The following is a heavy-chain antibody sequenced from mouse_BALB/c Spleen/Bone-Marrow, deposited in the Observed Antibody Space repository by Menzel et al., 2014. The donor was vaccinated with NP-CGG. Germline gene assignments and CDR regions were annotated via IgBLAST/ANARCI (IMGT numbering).Heavy chain of an antibody. CDR3: ARRGISTAEGVGAMDY. D-gene: IGHD1-2*01. CDR2: INSNGDNT. J-gene: IGHJ4*01. Sequence: EVKLMESGGGLVKHGGSLKLSCAASGFTFTSYYMSWVRRTPEKRLELVAAINSNGDNTYYPDTMKGRFTISRDNAKNTLYLQMSSLKSEDTALFYCARRGISTAEGVGAMDYWGQGTSVTVSS. V-gene: IGHV5-6-2*01. CDR1: GFTFTSYY.